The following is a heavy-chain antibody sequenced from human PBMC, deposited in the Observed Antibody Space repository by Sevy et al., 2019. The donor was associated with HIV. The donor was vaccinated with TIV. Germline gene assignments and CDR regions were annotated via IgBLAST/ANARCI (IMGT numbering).Heavy chain of an antibody. CDR3: ARDSYGGPAGVHWFDP. CDR1: GFTFSDYY. D-gene: IGHD3-16*01. J-gene: IGHJ5*02. V-gene: IGHV3-11*01. Sequence: GGSLRLSCAASGFTFSDYYMSWIRQAPGKGLEWVSYISSSGSTIYYADSVKGRFTISRDNAKNSLYLQMNSLRAEDTAVYYCARDSYGGPAGVHWFDPWGQGTLVTVSS. CDR2: ISSSGSTI.